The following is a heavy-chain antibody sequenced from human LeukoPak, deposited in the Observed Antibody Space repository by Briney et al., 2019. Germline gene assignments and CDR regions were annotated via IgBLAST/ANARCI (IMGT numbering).Heavy chain of an antibody. V-gene: IGHV4-61*02. CDR1: GDSITSADYY. CDR2: IYTTGST. Sequence: PSETLSLTCTVSGDSITSADYYWGWIRQSAGKGLEWIGRIYTTGSTSYNPSLRTRVTISADTSKNQFSLKLSSVTTTDTAVYYCARNYYDSSGYYLGPMNFQHWGQGTLVTVSS. D-gene: IGHD3-22*01. J-gene: IGHJ1*01. CDR3: ARNYYDSSGYYLGPMNFQH.